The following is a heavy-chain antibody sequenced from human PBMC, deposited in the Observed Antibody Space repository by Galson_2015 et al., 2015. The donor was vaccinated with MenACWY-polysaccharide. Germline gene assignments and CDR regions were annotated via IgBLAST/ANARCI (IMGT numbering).Heavy chain of an antibody. CDR2: ISGSGAST. J-gene: IGHJ4*02. D-gene: IGHD4-17*01. V-gene: IGHV3-23*01. CDR3: ANPGLTTGRSSDVDY. Sequence: SLRLSCAASGFTFNSNTMSWVRQAPGKGLEWVSAISGSGASTYYADSVKGRFSISRDNSKSTLYLQMSSLGAEDTAVYYCANPGLTTGRSSDVDYWGQGTLVTVSS. CDR1: GFTFNSNT.